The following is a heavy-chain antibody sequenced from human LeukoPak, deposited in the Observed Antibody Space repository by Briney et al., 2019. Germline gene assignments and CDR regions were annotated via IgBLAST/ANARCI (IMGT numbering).Heavy chain of an antibody. CDR2: IYHSGST. Sequence: SETLSLTCTVSGGSISSSNWWSWVRQPPGKGLEWIGEIYHSGSTNYNPSLKSRVTISVDKSKNQFSLKLSSVTAADTAVYYCARVGYSYGPIFDYWGQGILVTVSS. D-gene: IGHD5-18*01. CDR3: ARVGYSYGPIFDY. V-gene: IGHV4-4*02. J-gene: IGHJ4*02. CDR1: GGSISSSNW.